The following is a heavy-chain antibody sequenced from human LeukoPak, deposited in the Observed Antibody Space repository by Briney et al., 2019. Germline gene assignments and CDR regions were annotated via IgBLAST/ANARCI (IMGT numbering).Heavy chain of an antibody. Sequence: QAGGSLRLSCAASGFTVSSNYMSWVRQAPGKGLEWVSVIYSGGTTYYADSVKGRFTISRDTSMNTLYLQMNSLRAEDTAVYYCARDRFGLKPSFDYWGQGTLVTVSS. V-gene: IGHV3-53*01. J-gene: IGHJ4*02. D-gene: IGHD3-16*01. CDR3: ARDRFGLKPSFDY. CDR1: GFTVSSNY. CDR2: IYSGGTT.